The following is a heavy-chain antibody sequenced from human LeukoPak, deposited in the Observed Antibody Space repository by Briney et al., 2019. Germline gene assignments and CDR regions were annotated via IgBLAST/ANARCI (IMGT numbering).Heavy chain of an antibody. CDR1: GGSISSYY. J-gene: IGHJ2*01. V-gene: IGHV4-59*01. CDR3: ARVLWFGESHWYFDL. Sequence: PSETLSLTCTVSGGSISSYYWSWIRQPPGEGLEWIGYIYYSGSTNYNPSLKSRVTISLDTSKNQFSLNLSSVTAADTAVYYCARVLWFGESHWYFDLWGRGTLVTVSS. CDR2: IYYSGST. D-gene: IGHD3-10*01.